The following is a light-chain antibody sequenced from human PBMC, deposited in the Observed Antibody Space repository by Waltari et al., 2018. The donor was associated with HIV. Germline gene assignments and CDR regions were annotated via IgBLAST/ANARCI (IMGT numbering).Light chain of an antibody. CDR3: SSYTNTDILL. V-gene: IGLV2-14*01. Sequence: QSALTQPASVSGSPGQSITISCTGANTDIGLYNLVSWYRQHPDKAPQLVIYGVNTRPSGVSDRFSGSKSGNTASLTISSLQAEDEADYYCSSYTNTDILLFGGGTKLPVL. J-gene: IGLJ2*01. CDR2: GVN. CDR1: NTDIGLYNL.